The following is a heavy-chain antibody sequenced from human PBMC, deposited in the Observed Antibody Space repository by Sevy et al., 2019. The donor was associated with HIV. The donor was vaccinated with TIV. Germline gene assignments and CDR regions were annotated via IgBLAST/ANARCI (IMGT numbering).Heavy chain of an antibody. CDR1: GFTLRSYA. CDR2: IIGSGDNT. V-gene: IGHV3-23*01. Sequence: GGSLRLSCEASGFTLRSYAMSWVRQAPGKGLEWVSGIIGSGDNTYYADSVKGRFTVSRDNSKNTLYVQMNSLRAEDTAVYYCAKGVSWLVLGGYFDYWGQGTPVTVSS. CDR3: AKGVSWLVLGGYFDY. J-gene: IGHJ4*02. D-gene: IGHD6-19*01.